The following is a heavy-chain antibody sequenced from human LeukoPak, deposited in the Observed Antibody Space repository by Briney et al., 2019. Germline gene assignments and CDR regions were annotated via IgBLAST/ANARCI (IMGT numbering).Heavy chain of an antibody. CDR2: IYYSGST. D-gene: IGHD3-22*01. J-gene: IGHJ4*02. V-gene: IGHV4-39*01. CDR1: GGSFSSSSYY. CDR3: ARHNYDSSGFLKY. Sequence: PSETLSLTCTVSGGSFSSSSYYWGWIRPPPGKGLEWIGSIYYSGSTYYNPSLKSRVTISVDTSKNQFSLKLSSVTAADTDVYFCARHNYDSSGFLKYWGQGTLVTVSS.